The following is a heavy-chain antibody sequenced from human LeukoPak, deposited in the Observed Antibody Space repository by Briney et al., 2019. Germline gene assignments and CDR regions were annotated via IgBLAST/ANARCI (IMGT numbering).Heavy chain of an antibody. CDR1: GFSFSKYG. CDR2: IWYDGHNK. Sequence: GGSLRLSCVASGFSFSKYGVHWVRQAPGKGLQWLAIIWYDGHNKYYADSVKGRFTISRHNSKNTLFLEMNDLKAEDTAVYYCARDPGAGWFDPWGQGTLVTVSS. J-gene: IGHJ5*02. D-gene: IGHD3-10*01. CDR3: ARDPGAGWFDP. V-gene: IGHV3-33*01.